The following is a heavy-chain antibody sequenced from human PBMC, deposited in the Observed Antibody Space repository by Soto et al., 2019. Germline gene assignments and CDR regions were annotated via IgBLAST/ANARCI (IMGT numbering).Heavy chain of an antibody. J-gene: IGHJ4*02. CDR2: ISSSNSYI. D-gene: IGHD3-22*01. Sequence: PGGSLRLSCAASGFTFSNYNMNWVRQAPGKGLEWVSFISSSNSYIYYADSVKGRFTISRDNAKNSLYLQMNSLRAEDTAVYYFARDFYDSSGYYFGYCFDYWGQGTLVTVSS. CDR3: ARDFYDSSGYYFGYCFDY. V-gene: IGHV3-21*01. CDR1: GFTFSNYN.